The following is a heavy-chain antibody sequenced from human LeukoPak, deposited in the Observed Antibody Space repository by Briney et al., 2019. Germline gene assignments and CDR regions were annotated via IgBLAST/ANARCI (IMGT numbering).Heavy chain of an antibody. CDR3: ARGHCSSTSCYHFDP. J-gene: IGHJ5*02. D-gene: IGHD2-2*01. Sequence: ASVKVSCKASGGTFSSYAISWVRQAPGQGLEWMGGIIPIFGTANYAQKSQGRVTITTDESTSTAYMELSSLRSEDTAVYYCARGHCSSTSCYHFDPWGQGTLVTVSS. V-gene: IGHV1-69*05. CDR1: GGTFSSYA. CDR2: IIPIFGTA.